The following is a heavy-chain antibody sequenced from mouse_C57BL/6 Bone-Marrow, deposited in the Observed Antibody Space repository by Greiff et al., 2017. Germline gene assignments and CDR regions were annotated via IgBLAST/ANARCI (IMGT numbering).Heavy chain of an antibody. D-gene: IGHD4-1*01. CDR2: INPSTGGT. CDR1: GYSFTGYY. J-gene: IGHJ1*03. Sequence: EVQLQQSGPELVKPGASVKISCKASGYSFTGYYMNWVKQSPEKSLEWIGEINPSTGGTTYNQKFKAKATLTVDKSSSTAYMQLKSLTSVDYAVYSYAITGGYFDVWGTGTTVTVSS. V-gene: IGHV1-42*01. CDR3: AITGGYFDV.